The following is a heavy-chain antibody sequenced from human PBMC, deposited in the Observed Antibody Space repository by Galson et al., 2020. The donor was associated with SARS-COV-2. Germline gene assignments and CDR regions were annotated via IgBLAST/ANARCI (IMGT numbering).Heavy chain of an antibody. CDR1: GYTFTSYA. CDR2: INTNTGNP. J-gene: IGHJ6*02. CDR3: ARAGLLWFGELLPDYYYCMDV. Sequence: ASVKVSCKASGYTFTSYAMNWVRQAPGQGLEWMGWINTNTGNPTYAQGFTGRFVFSLDTSVSTAYLQISSLKAEDTAVYYCARAGLLWFGELLPDYYYCMDVWGRGTTVTVSS. D-gene: IGHD3-10*01. V-gene: IGHV7-4-1*02.